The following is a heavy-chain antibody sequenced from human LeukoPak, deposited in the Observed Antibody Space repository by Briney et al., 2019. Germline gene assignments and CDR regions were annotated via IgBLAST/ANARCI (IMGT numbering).Heavy chain of an antibody. Sequence: SGPTLVKPTQTLTLTCTFSGFSLSTSGVGVGWIRQPPGKALEWLALIYWDDDKRYSPPLKSRLTITKNTSKNQVVLTMTNMDPVDTATYYCAHLCGYGSGEGAFDIWGQGTMVTVSS. CDR3: AHLCGYGSGEGAFDI. V-gene: IGHV2-5*02. J-gene: IGHJ3*02. CDR2: IYWDDDK. CDR1: GFSLSTSGVG. D-gene: IGHD3-10*01.